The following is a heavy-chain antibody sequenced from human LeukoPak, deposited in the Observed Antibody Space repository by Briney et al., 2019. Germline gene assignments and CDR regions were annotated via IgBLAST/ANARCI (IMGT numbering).Heavy chain of an antibody. V-gene: IGHV4-30-4*01. Sequence: SQTLSLTCTVSGGSISSGDYYWSWIRQPPGKGLEWIGYIYYSGSTYYNPSLKSRVTISVDTSKNQFSLTLTSVTAADTAVYYCVRLSVVSPHRYFDLWGRGTLVTVSS. D-gene: IGHD4-23*01. CDR2: IYYSGST. J-gene: IGHJ2*01. CDR3: VRLSVVSPHRYFDL. CDR1: GGSISSGDYY.